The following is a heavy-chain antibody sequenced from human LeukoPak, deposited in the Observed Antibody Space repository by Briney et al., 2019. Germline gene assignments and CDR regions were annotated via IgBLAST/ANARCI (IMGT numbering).Heavy chain of an antibody. CDR1: GFIVSSNY. D-gene: IGHD6-13*01. Sequence: GGSLRLSCAASGFIVSSNYMNWVRQAPGKGLEWVSVIYSGGSTYYADSVKGRFTIFRHNSKNTPQLQMNSLRTDDKAAYYCAIDSGYDAFDIWGQGTMVTVSS. J-gene: IGHJ3*02. CDR2: IYSGGST. CDR3: AIDSGYDAFDI. V-gene: IGHV3-53*04.